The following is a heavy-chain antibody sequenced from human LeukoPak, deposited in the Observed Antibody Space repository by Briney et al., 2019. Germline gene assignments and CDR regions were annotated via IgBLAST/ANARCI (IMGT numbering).Heavy chain of an antibody. CDR2: ISYDGSNK. Sequence: PGGSLRLSCAASGFTFSSYAMHWVRQAPGKGLEWVAVISYDGSNKYYADSVKGRFTISRDNSKNTLYLQMNSPRAEDTAVYYCAREITYYYDSSGYSAEYFQHWGQGTLVTVSS. D-gene: IGHD3-22*01. J-gene: IGHJ1*01. CDR3: AREITYYYDSSGYSAEYFQH. CDR1: GFTFSSYA. V-gene: IGHV3-30*04.